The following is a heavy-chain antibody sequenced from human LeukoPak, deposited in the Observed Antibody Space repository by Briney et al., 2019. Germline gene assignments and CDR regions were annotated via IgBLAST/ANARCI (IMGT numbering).Heavy chain of an antibody. J-gene: IGHJ2*01. Sequence: SETLSLTCTVSGGSISSYYWSWIRQPPGKGLEWIGYIYYSGSTNYNPSLKSRVTISVDTSKNQFSLKLSSVTAADTAVYYCARGSYYYGSGSYSPYWYFDLWGRGTLVTVSS. V-gene: IGHV4-59*01. CDR2: IYYSGST. CDR3: ARGSYYYGSGSYSPYWYFDL. CDR1: GGSISSYY. D-gene: IGHD3-10*01.